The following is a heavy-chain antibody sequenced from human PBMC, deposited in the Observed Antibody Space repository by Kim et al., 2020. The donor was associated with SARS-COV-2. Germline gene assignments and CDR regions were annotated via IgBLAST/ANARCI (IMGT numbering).Heavy chain of an antibody. V-gene: IGHV1-18*04. CDR2: ISAYTGNT. J-gene: IGHJ5*01. Sequence: ASVKVSCKASGYTFGIYGISWVRQAPGQGLEWMGWISAYTGNTNFADKFQGRVTMTTDASTSTASMELRSLRSDDTAVYYCARVAHSGWFDPWGQGTLVTVSS. CDR1: GYTFGIYG. CDR3: ARVAHSGWFDP.